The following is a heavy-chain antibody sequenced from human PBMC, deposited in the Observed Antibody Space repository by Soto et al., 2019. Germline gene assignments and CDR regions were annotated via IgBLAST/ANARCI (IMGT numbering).Heavy chain of an antibody. Sequence: EVQLVESGGGLVQPGGSLRLSWAASGFTFNNYNMNWVRQAPGKGLEWVSYISSSTIYYADSVKGRFTISRDNAKNSLYLQMNSLRAEDTAVYYCAREGSDWYNWFDPWGQGTLVTVSS. CDR2: ISSSTI. CDR1: GFTFNNYN. V-gene: IGHV3-48*01. J-gene: IGHJ5*02. D-gene: IGHD6-19*01. CDR3: AREGSDWYNWFDP.